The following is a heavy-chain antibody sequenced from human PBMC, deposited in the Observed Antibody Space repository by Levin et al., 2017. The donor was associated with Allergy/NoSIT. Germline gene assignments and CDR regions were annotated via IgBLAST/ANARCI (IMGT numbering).Heavy chain of an antibody. CDR1: GGSFSGYY. J-gene: IGHJ4*02. CDR2: INHSGST. CDR3: ARGPWGFRRRIGFDY. Sequence: SETLSLTCAVYGGSFSGYYWSWIRQPPGKGLEWIGEINHSGSTNYNPSLKSRVTISVDTSKNQFSLKLSSVTAADTAVYYCARGPWGFRRRIGFDYWGQGTLVTVSS. V-gene: IGHV4-34*01. D-gene: IGHD3-16*01.